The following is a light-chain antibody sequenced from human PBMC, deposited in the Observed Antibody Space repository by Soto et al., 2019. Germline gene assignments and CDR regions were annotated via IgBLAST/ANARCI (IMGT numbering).Light chain of an antibody. CDR1: QTISTY. J-gene: IGKJ2*01. CDR2: DAS. CDR3: QQSDSTPYT. Sequence: DIPMTQSPSSLSASVGDRVTITCRASQTISTYLNWYQQKPGKAPRLLIYDASSLLSGVPSRFSGSGSGTDFTLTIASQQPEDFSTYYCQQSDSTPYTFGQGTKVEI. V-gene: IGKV1-39*01.